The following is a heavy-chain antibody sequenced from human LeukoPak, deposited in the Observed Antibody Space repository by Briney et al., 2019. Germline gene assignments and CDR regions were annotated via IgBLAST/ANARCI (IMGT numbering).Heavy chain of an antibody. CDR1: GYSISSGYY. CDR2: IYHSGST. Sequence: PSETLSLTCAVSGYSISSGYYWGWIRQPPGKGLEWIGSIYHSGSTYYYPSLKSRVTISVYTSKNQFSLKLSSVTAADTAVYYCARHGPIVVVDYWGQGTLVTVSS. V-gene: IGHV4-38-2*01. CDR3: ARHGPIVVVDY. J-gene: IGHJ4*02. D-gene: IGHD2-2*01.